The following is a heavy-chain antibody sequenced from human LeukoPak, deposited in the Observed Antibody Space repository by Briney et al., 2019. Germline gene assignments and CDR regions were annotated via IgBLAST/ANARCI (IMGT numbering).Heavy chain of an antibody. CDR2: ISTGNGNT. Sequence: ASVKVSCKASASTFSTYAIHWVRQAPGQGLECMGWISTGNGNTRYSKAFQDRVTITRDTSASTVYMELRGLRSEDMAVYYCARENYYRIGRFDRAYLDDWGQGTLVTVSS. V-gene: IGHV1-3*03. J-gene: IGHJ4*02. CDR3: ARENYYRIGRFDRAYLDD. D-gene: IGHD3-10*01. CDR1: ASTFSTYA.